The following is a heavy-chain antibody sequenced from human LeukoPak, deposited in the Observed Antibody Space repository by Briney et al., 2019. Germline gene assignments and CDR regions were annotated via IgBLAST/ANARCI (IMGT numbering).Heavy chain of an antibody. CDR3: ARPLGAVTPFDY. Sequence: PGGSLRLSCAASGFTFSSYSMNWVRQAPGKGLEWVSSISSSSSYIYYADSVKGRFTISRDNAKNSLYLQMNSLRAEDTAVYYCARPLGAVTPFDYWGQGTLVTVSS. D-gene: IGHD3-3*01. J-gene: IGHJ4*02. V-gene: IGHV3-21*01. CDR1: GFTFSSYS. CDR2: ISSSSSYI.